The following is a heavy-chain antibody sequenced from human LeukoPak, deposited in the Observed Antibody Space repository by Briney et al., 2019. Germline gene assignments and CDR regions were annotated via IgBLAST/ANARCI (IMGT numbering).Heavy chain of an antibody. Sequence: PGGSLRLSCAASGFTFSSYSMNWVRQAPGKGLEWVSSISSSSSYIYYADSVKGRFTISRDNAKNSLYLQMSSLRSEDTAVYYCARGGLKSVITDYYYYYMDVWGKGTTVTVSS. J-gene: IGHJ6*03. V-gene: IGHV3-21*04. CDR2: ISSSSSYI. CDR1: GFTFSSYS. CDR3: ARGGLKSVITDYYYYYMDV. D-gene: IGHD3-22*01.